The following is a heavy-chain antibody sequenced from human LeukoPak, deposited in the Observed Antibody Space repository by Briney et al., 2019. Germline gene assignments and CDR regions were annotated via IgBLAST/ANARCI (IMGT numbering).Heavy chain of an antibody. D-gene: IGHD1-14*01. CDR2: ISGNGAGT. Sequence: GGSLRLSCTPSGFTFSSHAMSWVRQAPGKGMEWVSGISGNGAGTYYGDSVKGRFTISRDNSKNTLYLQMNSLRAEDTAVYYCAKVPWESSNQDFDCWGQGTLVTVSS. CDR1: GFTFSSHA. V-gene: IGHV3-23*02. CDR3: AKVPWESSNQDFDC. J-gene: IGHJ4*02.